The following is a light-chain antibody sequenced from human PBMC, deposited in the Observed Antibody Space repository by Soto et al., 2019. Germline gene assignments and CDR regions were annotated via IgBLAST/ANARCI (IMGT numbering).Light chain of an antibody. Sequence: DIPMTQSPSSLSASVGARVIITCRASQGISNDLGWYQQKPGKAPKRLIYAASSLQSGVPSRFSGSGSGTEFTRTISILQPEDFVTYYCLQHNSYPLTFGQGTKVEIK. CDR2: AAS. CDR1: QGISND. CDR3: LQHNSYPLT. V-gene: IGKV1-17*01. J-gene: IGKJ1*01.